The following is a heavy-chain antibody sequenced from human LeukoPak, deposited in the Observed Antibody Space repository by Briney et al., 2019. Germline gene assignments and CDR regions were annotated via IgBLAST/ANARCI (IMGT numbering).Heavy chain of an antibody. Sequence: SQTLSLTCTVSGGSISSGSHYWSWIRQPAGKGLEWIGRIYTSGSTNYNPSLKSRVTISVDTSKNQFSLKLSSVTAADTAVYYCARRAPQLAHFDYWGQGTLVTVSS. V-gene: IGHV4-61*02. CDR3: ARRAPQLAHFDY. D-gene: IGHD6-13*01. CDR1: GGSISSGSHY. J-gene: IGHJ4*02. CDR2: IYTSGST.